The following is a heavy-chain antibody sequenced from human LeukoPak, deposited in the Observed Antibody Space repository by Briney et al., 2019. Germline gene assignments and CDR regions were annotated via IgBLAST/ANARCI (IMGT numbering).Heavy chain of an antibody. CDR1: GFTFSSYG. D-gene: IGHD3-10*01. CDR2: IRYDGTNK. CDR3: AKGPFGVTHFDY. V-gene: IGHV3-30*02. J-gene: IGHJ4*02. Sequence: GGSLRLSCAASGFTFSSYGMHWVRQAPGKGLEWVAFIRYDGTNKYYADSVKGRFTISRDNYKNTLYLKMNNLRAEDTAVYYCAKGPFGVTHFDYWGQGTLVTVSS.